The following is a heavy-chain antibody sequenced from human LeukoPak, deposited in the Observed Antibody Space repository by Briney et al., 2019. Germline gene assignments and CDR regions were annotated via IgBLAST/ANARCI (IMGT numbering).Heavy chain of an antibody. Sequence: GGSLRLPCAASGFTFSSYAMSWVRQAPGKGLEWVSAISGSGGSTYYADSVKGRFTISRDNSKNTLYLQMNSLRAEDTAVYYCAKDRGYSSSWYKFGFDPWGQGTLVTVSS. CDR1: GFTFSSYA. D-gene: IGHD6-13*01. CDR3: AKDRGYSSSWYKFGFDP. V-gene: IGHV3-23*01. J-gene: IGHJ5*02. CDR2: ISGSGGST.